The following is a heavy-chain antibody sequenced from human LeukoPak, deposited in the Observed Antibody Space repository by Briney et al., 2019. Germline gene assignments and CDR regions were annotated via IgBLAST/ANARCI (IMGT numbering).Heavy chain of an antibody. CDR3: ARERWTYYYDTGYGMDV. Sequence: GGSLRLSCAASGFTFSSYAMHWVRQAPWKGLEYVSAISSNGGSTYYANSVKGRFTISRDNSKNTLYLQMSSLRAEDMAVYYCARERWTYYYDTGYGMDVWGQGTTVTVSS. J-gene: IGHJ6*02. V-gene: IGHV3-64*01. D-gene: IGHD3-22*01. CDR2: ISSNGGST. CDR1: GFTFSSYA.